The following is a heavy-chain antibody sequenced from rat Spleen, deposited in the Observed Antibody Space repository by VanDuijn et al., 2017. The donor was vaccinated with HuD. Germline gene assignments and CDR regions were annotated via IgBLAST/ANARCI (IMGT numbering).Heavy chain of an antibody. D-gene: IGHD3-7*01. Sequence: EVQLVESGGGLVQPGRSLKLSCAASGFTFSNYDMAWVRQAPTKGLEWVASISPSGGSTYYRDSVKGRFTVSRDNAKSTLYLQMDSLRSEDTATYYCAREVAPWWYFDFWGPGTMVTVSS. CDR2: ISPSGGST. CDR1: GFTFSNYD. V-gene: IGHV5-25*01. J-gene: IGHJ1*01. CDR3: AREVAPWWYFDF.